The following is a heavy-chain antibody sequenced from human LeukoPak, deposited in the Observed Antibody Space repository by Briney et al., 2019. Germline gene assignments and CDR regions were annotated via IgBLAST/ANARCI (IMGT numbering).Heavy chain of an antibody. Sequence: SETLSLTCAVYGGSFSGYYWSWIRQPPGKGLEWIGEINHSGSTNYNPSLKSRVTISVDTSKNQFSLKLSSVTAADTAVYYCRGEVTAGQKHFDYWGQGTLVTVSS. D-gene: IGHD3-16*01. V-gene: IGHV4-34*01. CDR2: INHSGST. CDR3: RGEVTAGQKHFDY. J-gene: IGHJ4*02. CDR1: GGSFSGYY.